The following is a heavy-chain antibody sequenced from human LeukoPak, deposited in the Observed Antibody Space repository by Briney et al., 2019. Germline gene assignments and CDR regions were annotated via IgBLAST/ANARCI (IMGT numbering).Heavy chain of an antibody. D-gene: IGHD5-24*01. CDR1: GYTFTGYY. V-gene: IGHV1-2*02. Sequence: ASVKVSCKASGYTFTGYYMHWVRQAPGQGLEWMGWINPNSGGTNYAQKFQGRVTMTRDTSISTAYMELSRLRSDDTAVYYCARGAEMATIYTVDYWGQGTLVTVSS. J-gene: IGHJ4*02. CDR2: INPNSGGT. CDR3: ARGAEMATIYTVDY.